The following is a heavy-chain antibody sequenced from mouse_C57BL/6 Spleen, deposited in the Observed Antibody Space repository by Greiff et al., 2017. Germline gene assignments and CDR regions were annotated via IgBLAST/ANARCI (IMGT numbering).Heavy chain of an antibody. CDR2: ISYDGSN. D-gene: IGHD2-4*01. CDR1: GYSITSGYY. CDR3: AREGDYGYAMDY. V-gene: IGHV3-6*01. Sequence: DLQLQESGPGLVKPSQSLSLTCSVTGYSITSGYYWNWIRQFPGNKLEWMGYISYDGSNNYNPSLKNRISITRDTSKNQFFLKLNSVTTEDTATYYCAREGDYGYAMDYWGQGTSVTVSS. J-gene: IGHJ4*01.